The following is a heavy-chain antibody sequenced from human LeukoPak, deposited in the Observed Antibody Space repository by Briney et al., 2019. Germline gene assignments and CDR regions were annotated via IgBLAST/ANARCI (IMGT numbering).Heavy chain of an antibody. Sequence: SETLSLTCAVYGGSFSGYYWSWIRQPPGKGLEWIGEINHSGSTNYNPSLKSRVTISVDTSKNQFSLKLSSVTAADTAVYYCAGGIDYYDSSGYDDYWGQGTLVTVSS. D-gene: IGHD3-22*01. J-gene: IGHJ4*02. CDR2: INHSGST. CDR1: GGSFSGYY. CDR3: AGGIDYYDSSGYDDY. V-gene: IGHV4-34*01.